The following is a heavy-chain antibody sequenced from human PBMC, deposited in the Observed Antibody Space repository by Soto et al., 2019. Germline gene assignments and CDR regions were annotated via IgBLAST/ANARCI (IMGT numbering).Heavy chain of an antibody. D-gene: IGHD5-18*01. V-gene: IGHV4-59*01. CDR1: GGSIRSYY. J-gene: IGHJ6*02. Sequence: SETLSLTCSVSGGSIRSYYWSWIRQSPEKGLEWIGYFYHSGNSNYNPSLKSRVTISVDTSKNQLSLSLRSVTAADTAVYFCARISSVDPYGYVNGGLDVWGQGXTVTVYS. CDR3: ARISSVDPYGYVNGGLDV. CDR2: FYHSGNS.